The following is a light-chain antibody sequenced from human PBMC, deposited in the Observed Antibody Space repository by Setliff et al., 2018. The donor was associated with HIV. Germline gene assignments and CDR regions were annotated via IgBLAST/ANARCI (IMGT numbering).Light chain of an antibody. CDR1: SSDVGAYNY. CDR2: DVS. J-gene: IGLJ1*01. CDR3: CSYAGTYTYI. V-gene: IGLV2-11*01. Sequence: QSALTQPPSASGSPGQSVTISCTGTSSDVGAYNYVSWYQQYPGKAPKLIIYDVSKRPSGVPDRFSGSKSGDTASLTISGLQSEDEADYYCCSYAGTYTYIFGSGTKVTVL.